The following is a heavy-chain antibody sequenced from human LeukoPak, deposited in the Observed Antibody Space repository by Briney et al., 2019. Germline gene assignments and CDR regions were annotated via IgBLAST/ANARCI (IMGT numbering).Heavy chain of an antibody. Sequence: PSETLSLTCAVYGGSFSGYYWSWIRQPPGKGLEWIGEINHSGSTNYNPSLKSRVTISVDTSKNQFSLKLSSVTAADTAVYYCARVYTQAWFDPCGQGTLVTVSS. CDR3: ARVYTQAWFDP. CDR2: INHSGST. CDR1: GGSFSGYY. J-gene: IGHJ5*02. V-gene: IGHV4-34*01. D-gene: IGHD1-1*01.